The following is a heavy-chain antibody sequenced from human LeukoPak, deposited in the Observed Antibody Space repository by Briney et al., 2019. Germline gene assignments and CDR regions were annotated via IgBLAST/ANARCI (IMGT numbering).Heavy chain of an antibody. CDR2: MNPNSGNA. Sequence: ASVKVSCKASGYTFTSYDFNWMRQATGQGLEWMGWMNPNSGNAGYAQRFQGRVTMTRNTSISTAYMELSSLRSEDTAVYYCARVPEGYCSSARCSTAEYFQHWGQGTLVTVSS. D-gene: IGHD2-2*01. CDR3: ARVPEGYCSSARCSTAEYFQH. V-gene: IGHV1-8*01. J-gene: IGHJ1*01. CDR1: GYTFTSYD.